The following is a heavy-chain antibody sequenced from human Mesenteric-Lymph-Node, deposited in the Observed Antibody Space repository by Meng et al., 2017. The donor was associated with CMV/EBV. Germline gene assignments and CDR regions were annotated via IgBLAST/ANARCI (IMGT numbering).Heavy chain of an antibody. CDR3: ASPYTALGTDY. J-gene: IGHJ4*02. Sequence: GESLKISCAASGFTFSSYWMSWVRQAPGKGLEWVSSISYSSAYIYYADSVKGRFTISRDNAKNSLFLQMNSLRTEDTAVYYCASPYTALGTDYWGQGTPVTVSS. V-gene: IGHV3-21*01. CDR1: GFTFSSYW. CDR2: ISYSSAYI. D-gene: IGHD5-18*01.